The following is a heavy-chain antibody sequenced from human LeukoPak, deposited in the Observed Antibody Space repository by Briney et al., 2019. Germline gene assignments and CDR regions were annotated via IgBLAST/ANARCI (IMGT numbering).Heavy chain of an antibody. V-gene: IGHV1-18*01. J-gene: IGHJ3*02. CDR1: GYTFTSFG. CDR2: ISAYNGNT. CDR3: ARAKTLEPTPSNAFDI. Sequence: GASVKVSCKASGYTFTSFGISWVRQAPGQGLEWMGWISAYNGNTNYAQKLQGGVTMTTVTSTSTVYMELRSLTSDDTAVYYCARAKTLEPTPSNAFDIWGQGAMVTVSS. D-gene: IGHD1-1*01.